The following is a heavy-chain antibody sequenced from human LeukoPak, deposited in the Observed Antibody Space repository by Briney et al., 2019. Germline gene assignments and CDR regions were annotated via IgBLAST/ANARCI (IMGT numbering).Heavy chain of an antibody. J-gene: IGHJ4*02. CDR3: AKSSYYDSSGYYREYYFDY. CDR2: ISGGGGST. CDR1: GFTFSSYA. Sequence: PGGSLRLSCAASGFTFSSYAMSWVRQAPGKGLEWASAISGGGGSTHYADSVKGRFTISRDSSKNTLYLQMSSLRAGDTAVYYCAKSSYYDSSGYYREYYFDYWGQGTLVTVSS. D-gene: IGHD3-22*01. V-gene: IGHV3-23*01.